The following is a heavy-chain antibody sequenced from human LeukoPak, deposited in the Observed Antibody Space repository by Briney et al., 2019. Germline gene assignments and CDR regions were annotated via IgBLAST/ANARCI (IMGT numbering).Heavy chain of an antibody. Sequence: SETLSLTCTVSGGSISSYYWSWIRQPPGKGLEWIGYIYYSGSTNYNPSLKSRVTISVDTSKNQFSLKLSSVTATDTAVYYCARVGVFGSGWLDYWGQGTLVTVSS. CDR3: ARVGVFGSGWLDY. CDR1: GGSISSYY. V-gene: IGHV4-59*01. J-gene: IGHJ4*02. CDR2: IYYSGST. D-gene: IGHD6-19*01.